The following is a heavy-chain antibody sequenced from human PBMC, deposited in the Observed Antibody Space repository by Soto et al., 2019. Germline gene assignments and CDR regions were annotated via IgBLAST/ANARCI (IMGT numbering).Heavy chain of an antibody. CDR2: IYYSGST. CDR1: GGSISSGDYY. Sequence: QVPLQESGPGLVKPSQTLSLPCTVSGGSISSGDYYWSWIRQPPGKGLEWIGYIYYSGSTYYNPSRKRRVTISVDTSNNQFSLKLSSVTAADTAVYYCARASPVVTDVWGQGTTVTVSS. V-gene: IGHV4-30-4*01. J-gene: IGHJ6*02. CDR3: ARASPVVTDV. D-gene: IGHD5-18*01.